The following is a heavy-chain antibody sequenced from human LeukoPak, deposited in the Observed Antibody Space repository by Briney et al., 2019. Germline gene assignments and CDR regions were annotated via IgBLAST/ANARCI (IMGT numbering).Heavy chain of an antibody. D-gene: IGHD6-19*01. V-gene: IGHV3-48*03. Sequence: PGGSLRLSCEVSGFPFSVYEMNWVRQAPGKGLEWVSNIHSSGTTRYYADSVKGRFSISRDNAKNSLYLQMNSLRVEDTGVYYCALLAVASDFDYWGQGALVTASS. J-gene: IGHJ4*02. CDR2: IHSSGTTR. CDR3: ALLAVASDFDY. CDR1: GFPFSVYE.